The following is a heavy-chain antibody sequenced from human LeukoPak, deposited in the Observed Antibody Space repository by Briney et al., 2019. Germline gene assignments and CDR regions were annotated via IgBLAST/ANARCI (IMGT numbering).Heavy chain of an antibody. J-gene: IGHJ6*03. D-gene: IGHD5/OR15-5a*01. CDR1: GYTFTAYY. Sequence: ASVTVSCKASGYTFTAYYMHWVRQAPGQGLEWMGRINPDSGGTNYAQRFQGRVTMTRDTSISTAYMEVSRLRSDDTALYYCAREVSGPRGLLYYYYMDVWGRGTTVTVSS. CDR2: INPDSGGT. CDR3: AREVSGPRGLLYYYYMDV. V-gene: IGHV1-2*06.